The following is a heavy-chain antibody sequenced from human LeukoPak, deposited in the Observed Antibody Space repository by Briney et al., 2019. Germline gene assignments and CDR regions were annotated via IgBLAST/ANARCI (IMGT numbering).Heavy chain of an antibody. CDR1: Y. CDR3: ASTIRYYYYYYGMDV. D-gene: IGHD5-24*01. J-gene: IGHJ6*02. V-gene: IGHV3-11*01. CDR2: ISSSGSTI. Sequence: YMXXIRQAPGKGLEWVSYISSSGSTIYYADSVKGRFTISRDNAKNSLYLQMNSLRAEDTAVYYCASTIRYYYYYYGMDVWGQGTTVTVSS.